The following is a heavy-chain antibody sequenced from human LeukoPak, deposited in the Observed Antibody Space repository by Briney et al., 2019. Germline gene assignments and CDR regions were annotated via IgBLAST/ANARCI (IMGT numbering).Heavy chain of an antibody. D-gene: IGHD6-13*01. CDR3: ARHGGPYTWYPYYYYYMDV. CDR2: IDEKRRT. V-gene: IGHV4-34*01. CDR1: GSFSDHS. J-gene: IGHJ6*03. Sequence: SETLSLTCAVYGSFSDHSWSWVRQPPGKGLEWIGEIDEKRRTSYSPSLTSRVTMSVDTSKNQFSLKLSSVTAADTAVYFCARHGGPYTWYPYYYYYMDVWGKGTSVTVSS.